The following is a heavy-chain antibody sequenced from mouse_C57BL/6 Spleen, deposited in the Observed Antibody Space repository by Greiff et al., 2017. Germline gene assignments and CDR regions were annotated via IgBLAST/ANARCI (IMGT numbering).Heavy chain of an antibody. CDR3: ARNYGSSYEGYFDV. Sequence: QVQLQQPGAELVKPGASVKLSCKASGYTFTSYWMHWVKQRPGQGLEWIGMIHPNSGSTNYNEKFKSKDTLTVDKSSSTAYMQLSSLTSEDSAVYYCARNYGSSYEGYFDVWGTGTTVTVSS. J-gene: IGHJ1*03. CDR1: GYTFTSYW. CDR2: IHPNSGST. V-gene: IGHV1-64*01. D-gene: IGHD1-1*01.